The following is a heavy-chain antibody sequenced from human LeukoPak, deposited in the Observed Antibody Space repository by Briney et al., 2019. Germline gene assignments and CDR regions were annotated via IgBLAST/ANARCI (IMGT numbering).Heavy chain of an antibody. CDR3: AKRGYDSSGYPYYFDY. V-gene: IGHV3-23*01. CDR2: ISGSGGNT. Sequence: PGGSLRLSCAASGFTFSSYAMSGVRQAPGKGLEWVSVISGSGGNTYYADSVKGRFTISRDNSKNTLYLQMNSLRAEDSAVYYCAKRGYDSSGYPYYFDYWGQGTLVTVSS. D-gene: IGHD3-22*01. J-gene: IGHJ4*02. CDR1: GFTFSSYA.